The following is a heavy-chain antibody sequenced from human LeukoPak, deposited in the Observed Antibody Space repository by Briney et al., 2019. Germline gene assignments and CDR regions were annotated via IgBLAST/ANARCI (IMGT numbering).Heavy chain of an antibody. J-gene: IGHJ6*03. D-gene: IGHD2-2*01. CDR2: ISYDGSNK. V-gene: IGHV3-30-3*01. Sequence: GGSLRLSCAASGFTFSNYAMHWVRQAPGKGLEWVAVISYDGSNKYYADSVKGRFTISRDNSKNTLYLQMNSLRAEDTAVYYCARDLEYCTSTSCYYYYNYMDVWGKGTTVTFSS. CDR3: ARDLEYCTSTSCYYYYNYMDV. CDR1: GFTFSNYA.